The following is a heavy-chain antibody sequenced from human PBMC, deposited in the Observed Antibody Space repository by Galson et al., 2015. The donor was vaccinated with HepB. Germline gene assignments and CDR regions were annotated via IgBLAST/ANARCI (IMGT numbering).Heavy chain of an antibody. CDR2: ISSNTLYT. CDR1: GFTFSDYY. V-gene: IGHV3-11*06. CDR3: ARVADADYGDHTHFDS. J-gene: IGHJ4*02. Sequence: SLRLSCAVSGFTFSDYYMSWIRQAPGKGLEWISYISSNTLYTNYADPVKGRFTISRDNAKNSLFLQINGLRAEDTAVYYCARVADADYGDHTHFDSWGQGTLVTVSS. D-gene: IGHD4-17*01.